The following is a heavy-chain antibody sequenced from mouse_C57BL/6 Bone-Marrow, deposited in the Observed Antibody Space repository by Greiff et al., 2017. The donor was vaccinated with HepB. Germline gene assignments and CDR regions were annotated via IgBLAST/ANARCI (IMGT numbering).Heavy chain of an antibody. CDR2: IYPGSGNT. V-gene: IGHV1-66*01. Sequence: QVQLKQSGPELVKPGASVKISCKASGYSFTSYYIHRVKQRPGQGLEWIGWIYPGSGNTKYNEKFKGKATLTADTSSSTAYMQLSSLTSEDSAVYYCAREDSSGSEAYWGQGTLVTVSA. J-gene: IGHJ3*01. CDR3: AREDSSGSEAY. D-gene: IGHD3-2*02. CDR1: GYSFTSYY.